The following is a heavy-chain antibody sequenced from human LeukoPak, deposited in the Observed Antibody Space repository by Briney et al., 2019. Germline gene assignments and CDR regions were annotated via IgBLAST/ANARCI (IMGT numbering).Heavy chain of an antibody. Sequence: GGSLRLSCAASGFTFSTYAMSWVRQAPGKGLEWVSAISGSGGSIYYADSVKGRFTISRDNSKNTLYLQMNSLRAEDTAVYYCAKDEVYYFDYWGQGTLVTVSS. CDR2: ISGSGGSI. V-gene: IGHV3-23*01. D-gene: IGHD2-8*01. CDR3: AKDEVYYFDY. CDR1: GFTFSTYA. J-gene: IGHJ4*02.